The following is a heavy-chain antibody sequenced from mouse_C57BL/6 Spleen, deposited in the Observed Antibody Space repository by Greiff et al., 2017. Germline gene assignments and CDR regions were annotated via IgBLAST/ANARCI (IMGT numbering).Heavy chain of an antibody. V-gene: IGHV1-80*01. D-gene: IGHD1-1*01. CDR3: ASYGSSYRYAMDY. Sequence: QVQLKESGAELVKPGASVKISCKASGYAFSSYWMNWVKQRPGKGLEWIGQIYPGDGDTNYNGKFKGKATLTADKSSSTAYMQLSSLTSEDSAVYFCASYGSSYRYAMDYWGQGTSVTVSS. J-gene: IGHJ4*01. CDR1: GYAFSSYW. CDR2: IYPGDGDT.